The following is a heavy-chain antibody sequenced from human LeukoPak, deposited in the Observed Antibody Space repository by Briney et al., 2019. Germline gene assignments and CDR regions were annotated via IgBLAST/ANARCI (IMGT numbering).Heavy chain of an antibody. V-gene: IGHV3-48*01. CDR3: ASLNSGNWFDF. D-gene: IGHD3-9*01. Sequence: GSLRLSCAASGFTFSSYSMNWVRQAPGKGLEWVSYISSSSSTMYYADSVKGRFTISRDNAKNSLYLQMNSLRAEDTAVYYCASLNSGNWFDFWGQGTLVTVSS. CDR1: GFTFSSYS. CDR2: ISSSSSTM. J-gene: IGHJ5*01.